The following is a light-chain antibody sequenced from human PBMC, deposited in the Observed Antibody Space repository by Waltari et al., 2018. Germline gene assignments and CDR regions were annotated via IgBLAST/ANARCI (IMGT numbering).Light chain of an antibody. CDR2: ATS. V-gene: IGKV3-15*01. Sequence: EIVMTQSPATLSVSPGESATLSCRASQSVSSNLAWYQQKPGQAPRLLIYATSNRATGVPDRFSGSGSETEFTLTISSLQSEDFAVYYCQQYNNWPPATFGGGTKVEIK. CDR3: QQYNNWPPAT. CDR1: QSVSSN. J-gene: IGKJ4*01.